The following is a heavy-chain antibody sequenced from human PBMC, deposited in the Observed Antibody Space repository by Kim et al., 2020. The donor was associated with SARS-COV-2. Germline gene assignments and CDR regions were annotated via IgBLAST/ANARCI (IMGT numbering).Heavy chain of an antibody. D-gene: IGHD3-22*01. CDR2: IYYSGST. Sequence: SETLSLTCTVSGGSISSYYWSWIRQPPGKGLEWIGYIYYSGSTNYNPSLKSRVTISVDTSKNQFSLKLSSVTAADTAVYYCARVHRSYYDSSGYPFFDYWGQGTLVTVSS. CDR1: GGSISSYY. J-gene: IGHJ4*02. V-gene: IGHV4-59*01. CDR3: ARVHRSYYDSSGYPFFDY.